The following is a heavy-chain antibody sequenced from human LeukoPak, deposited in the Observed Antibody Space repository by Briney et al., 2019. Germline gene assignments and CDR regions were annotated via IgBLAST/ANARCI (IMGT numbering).Heavy chain of an antibody. CDR1: GFTFSGSA. CDR2: IRSKAKNYAT. J-gene: IGHJ4*02. CDR3: TRLEETETIRSSFDY. Sequence: GGSLRLSCAASGFTFSGSAIHWVRQASGKGLEWVGRIRSKAKNYATAYAASVKGRFTVSRDDSKNMAYLQINGLRTEDTAVYYCTRLEETETIRSSFDYWGQGTLVTVSS. V-gene: IGHV3-73*01. D-gene: IGHD2-2*02.